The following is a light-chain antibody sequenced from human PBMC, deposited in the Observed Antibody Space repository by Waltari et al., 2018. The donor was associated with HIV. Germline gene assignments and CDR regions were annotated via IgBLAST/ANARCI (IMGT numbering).Light chain of an antibody. V-gene: IGLV2-23*02. CDR2: EVS. CDR3: CSYGGSSTYVV. CDR1: SSDIGASGI. Sequence: QSALTPPASVSGSPGQSITISCTGTSSDIGASGIVSWYPQHPGKAPKRIIYEVSERHSWVSKRFSGSKSGNTASLTISGLQAEDETDYYYCSYGGSSTYVVFGGGTKLTVL. J-gene: IGLJ2*01.